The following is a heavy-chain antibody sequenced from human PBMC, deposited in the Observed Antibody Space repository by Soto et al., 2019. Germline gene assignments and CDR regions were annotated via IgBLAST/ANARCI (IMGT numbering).Heavy chain of an antibody. J-gene: IGHJ6*02. Sequence: SETLSLTCTVSGGSISSSSYYWGWIRQPPGKGLEWIGSIYYSGSTYYNPSLKSRVTISVDTSKNQLSLKLSSVTAADTAVYYCARLAYSSGWDYYYYYGMDVWGQWTTVTVSS. CDR3: ARLAYSSGWDYYYYYGMDV. CDR1: GGSISSSSYY. V-gene: IGHV4-39*01. CDR2: IYYSGST. D-gene: IGHD6-19*01.